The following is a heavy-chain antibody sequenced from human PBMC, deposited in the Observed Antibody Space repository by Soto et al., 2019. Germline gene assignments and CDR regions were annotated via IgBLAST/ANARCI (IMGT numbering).Heavy chain of an antibody. J-gene: IGHJ6*02. V-gene: IGHV4-61*01. D-gene: IGHD3-3*01. CDR1: GGSVSSGSYY. CDR3: ARGETNYDFWSGYYSSYYYYGMDV. CDR2: IYYGGST. Sequence: SETLSLTCTVSGGSVSSGSYYWSWIRQPPGKGLEWIGYIYYGGSTNYNPSLKSRVTISVDTSKNQFSLKLSSVTAADTAVYYCARGETNYDFWSGYYSSYYYYGMDVWGQGTTVTVSS.